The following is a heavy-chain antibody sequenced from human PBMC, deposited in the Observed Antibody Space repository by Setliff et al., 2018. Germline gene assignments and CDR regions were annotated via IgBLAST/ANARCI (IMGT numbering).Heavy chain of an antibody. CDR3: TREASVDFWSGYPYYYYMDV. CDR2: IIPIFGTT. Sequence: GASVKVSCKASGGTFSSYAISWVRQAPGQGLEWMGRIIPIFGTTEYAASVKGRFTISRDDSKSIAYLQMNSLKTEDTAVYYCTREASVDFWSGYPYYYYMDVWGKGTTVTVS. D-gene: IGHD3-3*01. J-gene: IGHJ6*03. V-gene: IGHV1-69*05. CDR1: GGTFSSYA.